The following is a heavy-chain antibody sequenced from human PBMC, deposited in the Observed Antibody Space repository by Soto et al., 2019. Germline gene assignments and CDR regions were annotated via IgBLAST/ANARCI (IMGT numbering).Heavy chain of an antibody. Sequence: GESLKISCKGSGYSFTSYWIGWVRQVPGKGLEWMGIIYPGDSDTRYSPSFQGQVTISADKSISTAYLQWSSLKASDTAMYYCARHSDRYCSSTSCPPLYYYYYYMDVWGKGTTVTVSS. CDR3: ARHSDRYCSSTSCPPLYYYYYYMDV. CDR2: IYPGDSDT. CDR1: GYSFTSYW. J-gene: IGHJ6*03. D-gene: IGHD2-2*01. V-gene: IGHV5-51*01.